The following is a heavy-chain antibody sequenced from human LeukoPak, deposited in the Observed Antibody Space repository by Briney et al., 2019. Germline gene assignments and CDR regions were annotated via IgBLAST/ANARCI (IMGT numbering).Heavy chain of an antibody. CDR1: GYPFGKYW. CDR2: VYPRDSDT. V-gene: IGHV5-51*01. Sequence: GGSLKISCQGSGYPFGKYWIAWVRQISGRGLGGMGIVYPRDSDTRYSAAFQGHLTTSVDNSISTAYLQRTSLKASDTAVYYCARHVNILEPVFDFWGQGTLVAVSS. D-gene: IGHD1-14*01. J-gene: IGHJ4*02. CDR3: ARHVNILEPVFDF.